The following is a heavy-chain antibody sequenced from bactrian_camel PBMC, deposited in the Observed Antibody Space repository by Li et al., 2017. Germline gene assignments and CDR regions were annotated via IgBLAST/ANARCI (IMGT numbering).Heavy chain of an antibody. CDR3: AAVEPMTWTLRKVDYADTWWRWEAYSY. J-gene: IGHJ4*01. Sequence: VQLVESGGGSVQAGGSLRLSCAVSGVTDSGYCMGWFRQAPGKEREGVAVINIGSGSTSYATSVKGRFTISKDYTRKILYLQMDSLKPEDSAMYYCAAVEPMTWTLRKVDYADTWWRWEAYSYRGQGTQVTVS. CDR2: INIGSGST. CDR1: GVTDSGYC. D-gene: IGHD5*01. V-gene: IGHV3S26*01.